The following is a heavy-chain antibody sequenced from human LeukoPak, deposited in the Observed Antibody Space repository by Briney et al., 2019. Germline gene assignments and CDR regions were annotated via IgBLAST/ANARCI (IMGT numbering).Heavy chain of an antibody. CDR1: GYSFNIYE. J-gene: IGHJ5*02. CDR3: SRGPRFDP. CDR2: VNPNSGDT. Sequence: ASVKVPCKPSGYSFNIYEINWVRQATGQGLEWMGWVNPNSGDTDYAQKFQGRLTMTRNASISTAYMELSGLRLEDTAVYYCSRGPRFDPWGQGTQVTVSS. V-gene: IGHV1-8*01.